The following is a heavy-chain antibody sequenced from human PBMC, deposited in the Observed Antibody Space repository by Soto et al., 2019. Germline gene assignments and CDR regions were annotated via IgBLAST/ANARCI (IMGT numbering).Heavy chain of an antibody. J-gene: IGHJ4*02. V-gene: IGHV3-48*01. CDR3: AREWELHFDY. CDR2: ISSSSSTI. Sequence: EVQLVESGGGLVQPGGSLRLSCAASGFTFSSYSMNWVRQAPGKGLEWVSYISSSSSTIYYADSVKGRFTISRDNAKNSLYLQMNSLRAEDTAVYYCAREWELHFDYWGQGTLVTVSS. D-gene: IGHD1-26*01. CDR1: GFTFSSYS.